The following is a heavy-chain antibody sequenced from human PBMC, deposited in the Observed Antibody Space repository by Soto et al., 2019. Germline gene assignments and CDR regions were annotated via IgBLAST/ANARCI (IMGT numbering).Heavy chain of an antibody. V-gene: IGHV1-24*01. D-gene: IGHD3-16*01. CDR1: GYTLTELS. CDR3: ATRRSGEFHTIFDY. J-gene: IGHJ4*02. CDR2: FDPEDGET. Sequence: ASVKVSCKVSGYTLTELSMHWVRQAPGKGLEWMGGFDPEDGETIYAQKFQGRVTMTEDTSTATAYMELSSLRSEDTAVYYCATRRSGEFHTIFDYWGQGTLVTVSS.